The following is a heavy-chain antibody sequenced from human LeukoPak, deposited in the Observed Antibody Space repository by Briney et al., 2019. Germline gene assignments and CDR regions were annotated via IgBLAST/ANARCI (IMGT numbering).Heavy chain of an antibody. D-gene: IGHD4-17*01. CDR1: GYTFTRYG. V-gene: IGHV1-18*01. CDR2: ISAYNGNT. CDR3: ARRHDSGAYDAFDI. Sequence: ASVKVSCKASGYTFTRYGISWVRQAPGQGLEWMGWISAYNGNTNYAQKLQGRVTMTTDTSTGTAYMELRSLRSDDTAVYYCARRHDSGAYDAFDIWGQGTMVTVSS. J-gene: IGHJ3*02.